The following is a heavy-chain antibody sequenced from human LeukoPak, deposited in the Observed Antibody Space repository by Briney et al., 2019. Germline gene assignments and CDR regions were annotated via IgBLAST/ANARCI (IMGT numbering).Heavy chain of an antibody. CDR3: ARFSGSYSFVDY. CDR2: IYYSGST. CDR1: GGSISSYY. Sequence: SETLSLTCTVSGGSISSYYWSWIRLPPGQGLEWIGYIYYSGSTKYNPSLKSRVTISIDTSKNQFSLKLSSVTAADTAVYYCARFSGSYSFVDYWGQGTLVTVSS. V-gene: IGHV4-59*01. D-gene: IGHD3-10*01. J-gene: IGHJ4*02.